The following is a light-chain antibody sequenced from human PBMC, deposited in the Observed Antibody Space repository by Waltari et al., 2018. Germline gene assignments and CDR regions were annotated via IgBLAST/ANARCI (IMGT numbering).Light chain of an antibody. CDR1: SSDIGNHNR. V-gene: IGLV2-23*01. CDR2: DGP. J-gene: IGLJ2*01. Sequence: QSALTQPASVSGSPGQSITISCTGTSSDIGNHNRVPWYQLHPGKAPKPIIFDGPKRPSGVSNRFSASKSDNTASLTISGLQADDEADYFCCSYANTNTFVLFAGGTKVTVL. CDR3: CSYANTNTFVL.